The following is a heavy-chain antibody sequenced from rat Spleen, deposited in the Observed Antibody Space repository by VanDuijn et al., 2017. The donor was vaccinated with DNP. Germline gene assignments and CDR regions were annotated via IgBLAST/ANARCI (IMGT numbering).Heavy chain of an antibody. CDR2: ISYDDNST. V-gene: IGHV5-7*01. CDR3: ARPDY. J-gene: IGHJ2*01. Sequence: EVQLVESGGGLVQPGRSMKLSCAASGFTFSDYNMAWVRQAPKKGLEWVATISYDDNSTYYRDSVKGRFTVSRDNVRSTLYLQMDSLRSEDTATYYCARPDYWGQGVMVTVSS. CDR1: GFTFSDYN.